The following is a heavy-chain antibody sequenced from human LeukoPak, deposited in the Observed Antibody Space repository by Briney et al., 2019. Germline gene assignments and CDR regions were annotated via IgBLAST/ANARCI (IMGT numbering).Heavy chain of an antibody. CDR1: GFTVSSNY. V-gene: IGHV3-53*01. CDR2: IYSGGST. CDR3: ARGYYYYYYMDV. Sequence: SGGSLRLSCAASGFTVSSNYMSWVRQAPGKGLEWVSVIYSGGSTYYADSVKGRFTISRDNSKNTLYLQMNSLRAEDTAVYYCARGYYYYYYMDVWGKGTTVTVSS. J-gene: IGHJ6*03.